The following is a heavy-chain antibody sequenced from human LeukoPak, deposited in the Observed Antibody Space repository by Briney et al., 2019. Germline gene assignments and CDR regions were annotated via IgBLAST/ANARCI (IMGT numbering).Heavy chain of an antibody. CDR1: GFTFSSYG. D-gene: IGHD3-3*01. CDR2: IWYDGSNK. CDR3: ARAGYYDPGLTYYYYYGMDV. J-gene: IGHJ6*02. V-gene: IGHV3-33*01. Sequence: PGGSLRLSCAASGFTFSSYGMHWVRQAPGKGLEWVAVIWYDGSNKYYADSVEGRFTISRDNSKNTLYLQMNSLRAEDTAVYYCARAGYYDPGLTYYYYYGMDVWGQGTTVTVSS.